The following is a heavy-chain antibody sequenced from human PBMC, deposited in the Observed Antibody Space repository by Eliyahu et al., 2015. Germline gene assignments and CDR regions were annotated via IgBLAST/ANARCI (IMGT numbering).Heavy chain of an antibody. D-gene: IGHD3-22*01. J-gene: IGHJ5*02. V-gene: IGHV4-39*02. Sequence: QLQLQESGPGLVKPSXTLSLTCTVXGGXISSSSXXXGWIPQPPGKGLEWIGSHYYSGSTYYNPSLKSRVTISIDTSKNHFSLKLTSVTAADTAVYYCAGHSSHNWFDPWGQGTLVTVSS. CDR3: AGHSSHNWFDP. CDR2: HYYSGST. CDR1: GGXISSSSXX.